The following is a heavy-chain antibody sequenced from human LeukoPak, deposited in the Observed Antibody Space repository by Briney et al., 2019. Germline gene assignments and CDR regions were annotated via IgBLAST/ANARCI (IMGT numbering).Heavy chain of an antibody. Sequence: ASVKVSCKASGYTFTGYYMHWVRQPPGQGLEWMGWINPNSGGTNYAQKFQGWVTMTRDTSISTAYMELSRLRSDDTAVYYCARADGSGSFYGMDVWGQGTTVTVSS. V-gene: IGHV1-2*04. CDR2: INPNSGGT. J-gene: IGHJ6*02. D-gene: IGHD3-10*01. CDR3: ARADGSGSFYGMDV. CDR1: GYTFTGYY.